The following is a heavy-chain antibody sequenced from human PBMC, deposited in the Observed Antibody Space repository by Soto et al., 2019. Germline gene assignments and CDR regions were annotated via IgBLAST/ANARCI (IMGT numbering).Heavy chain of an antibody. J-gene: IGHJ6*03. CDR1: GFTFSSYW. Sequence: GGSLRLSCAASGFTFSSYWMHWVRQAPGKGLVWVSRINSDGSSTSYADSVKGRFTISRDNAKNTLYLQMNSLRAEDTAVYYCGTQTTIFGVVDYYMDVWGKGTTVTVSS. V-gene: IGHV3-74*01. CDR2: INSDGSST. D-gene: IGHD3-3*01. CDR3: GTQTTIFGVVDYYMDV.